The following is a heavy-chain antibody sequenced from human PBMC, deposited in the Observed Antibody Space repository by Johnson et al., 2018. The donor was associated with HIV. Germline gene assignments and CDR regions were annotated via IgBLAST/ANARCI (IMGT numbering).Heavy chain of an antibody. CDR1: GFTFSSYD. CDR3: ARWVMVRGREAFDI. V-gene: IGHV3-13*01. J-gene: IGHJ3*02. CDR2: VGTAGDT. D-gene: IGHD3-10*01. Sequence: VQLVESGGGLVQPGGSLRLSCAASGFTFSSYDMHWVRQATGKGLEWVAAVGTAGDTFYPGSVKGRFTISRDNSKNPLYLQMNSLRAEDTAVYYCARWVMVRGREAFDIWGQGTMVTVSS.